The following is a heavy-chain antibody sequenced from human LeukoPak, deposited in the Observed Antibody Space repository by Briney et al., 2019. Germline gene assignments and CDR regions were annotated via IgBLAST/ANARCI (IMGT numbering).Heavy chain of an antibody. CDR3: ASGGRYGQVDAFDI. Sequence: PGTSLRLSCAASGLTFKSYGMHWVRQAPGKGLEWVAVIWYDGSNKYYADSVKGRFTISRDNSKNTLYLQMNSMRAEDTAVYYCASGGRYGQVDAFDIWGQGTMVTVSS. D-gene: IGHD1-26*01. V-gene: IGHV3-30*19. CDR2: IWYDGSNK. CDR1: GLTFKSYG. J-gene: IGHJ3*02.